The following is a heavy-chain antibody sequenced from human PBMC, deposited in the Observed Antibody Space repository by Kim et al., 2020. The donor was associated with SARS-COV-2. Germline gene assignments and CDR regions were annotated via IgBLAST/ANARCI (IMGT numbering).Heavy chain of an antibody. CDR1: GYTFTSYD. Sequence: ASVKVSCKASGYTFTSYDINCVRQATGQGLEWMGWMNPNSGDTGYAQKFQGRVTMTRDTSITTAYMELSTLRSDDTAVYYCVRGPPTKLRFLEWPWDDWG. CDR3: VRGPPTKLRFLEWPWDD. V-gene: IGHV1-8*01. CDR2: MNPNSGDT. J-gene: IGHJ6*02. D-gene: IGHD3-3*01.